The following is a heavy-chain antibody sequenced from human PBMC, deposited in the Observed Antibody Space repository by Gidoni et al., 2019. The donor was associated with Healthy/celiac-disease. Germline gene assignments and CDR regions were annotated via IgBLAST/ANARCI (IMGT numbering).Heavy chain of an antibody. CDR3: ARVTSYYVPSYGMDV. J-gene: IGHJ6*02. V-gene: IGHV4-59*01. Sequence: QVQLQESGPGLVKPSETLSLTCTVSGGSISSYYWSWIRQPPGKGLEWIGYIYYSGSTNYNPSLKSRVTISVDTSKNQFSLKLSSVTAADTAVYYCARVTSYYVPSYGMDVWGQGTTVTVSS. CDR2: IYYSGST. D-gene: IGHD3-16*01. CDR1: GGSISSYY.